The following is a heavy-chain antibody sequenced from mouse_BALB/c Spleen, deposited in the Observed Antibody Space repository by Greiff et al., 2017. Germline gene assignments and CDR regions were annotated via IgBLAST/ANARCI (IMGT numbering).Heavy chain of an antibody. V-gene: IGHV3-6*02. Sequence: ESGPGLVKPSQSLSLTCSVTGYSITSGYYWNWIRQFPGNKLEWMGYISYDGSNNYNPSLKNRISITRDTSKNQFFLKLNSVTTEDTATYYCARAGGYGYFDYWGQGTTLTVSS. J-gene: IGHJ2*01. D-gene: IGHD2-2*01. CDR2: ISYDGSN. CDR1: GYSITSGYY. CDR3: ARAGGYGYFDY.